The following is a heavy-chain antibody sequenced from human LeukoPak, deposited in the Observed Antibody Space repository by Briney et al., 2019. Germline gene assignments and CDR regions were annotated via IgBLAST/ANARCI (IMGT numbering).Heavy chain of an antibody. CDR1: GFTFYDYA. J-gene: IGHJ6*02. D-gene: IGHD3-10*01. Sequence: GGSLRLSCAASGFTFYDYAIHWVRHAPGKGLEWVSGISWNSGSIGYADSVKGRFTISRDNAKNSLYLQMNSLRAEDTALYYCAKATLGVMDVWGQGTTVTVSS. CDR3: AKATLGVMDV. V-gene: IGHV3-9*01. CDR2: ISWNSGSI.